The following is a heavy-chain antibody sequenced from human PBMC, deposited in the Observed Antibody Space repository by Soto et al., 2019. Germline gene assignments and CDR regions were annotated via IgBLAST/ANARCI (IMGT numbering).Heavy chain of an antibody. D-gene: IGHD6-13*01. CDR3: ARDLAAAAY. CDR1: GYIFTNYY. J-gene: IGHJ4*02. CDR2: INPLPTSGST. Sequence: QVQLVQSGAEVKKPGASVKVYCKASGYIFTNYYIHWVRQAPGQGLEWMAIINPLPTSGSTNYAQEFQGRVTVTRDTSTSTDYMELNSLRSDDTAIYYCARDLAAAAYWGQGTLVTVSS. V-gene: IGHV1-46*01.